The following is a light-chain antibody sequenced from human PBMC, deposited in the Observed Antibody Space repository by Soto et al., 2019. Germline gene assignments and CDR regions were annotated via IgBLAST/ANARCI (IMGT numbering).Light chain of an antibody. CDR2: EGS. Sequence: QSALTQPASVSGSPGQSITISCTGTSSDVGSYNHVSWYQQHPGKAPKLMIYEGSKRPSGVSNRFSGSKSGNTASLTISGLQAEDEADYYCCSYAGSNFFGTGTKLTVL. V-gene: IGLV2-23*01. J-gene: IGLJ1*01. CDR1: SSDVGSYNH. CDR3: CSYAGSNF.